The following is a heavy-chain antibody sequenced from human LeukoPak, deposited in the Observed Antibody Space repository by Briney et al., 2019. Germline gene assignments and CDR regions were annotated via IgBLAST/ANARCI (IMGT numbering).Heavy chain of an antibody. D-gene: IGHD5-24*01. J-gene: IGHJ4*02. CDR3: VRDATRGGDFDF. Sequence: GGSLRLSCAASGFTFRQFWMAWVRQAPGKGLEWVAKLSQDGSALHYVDSAKGRFTISRDNAKSSLYLQMNSLRPEDTALYYCVRDATRGGDFDFWGQGTLVTVSS. V-gene: IGHV3-7*04. CDR1: GFTFRQFW. CDR2: LSQDGSAL.